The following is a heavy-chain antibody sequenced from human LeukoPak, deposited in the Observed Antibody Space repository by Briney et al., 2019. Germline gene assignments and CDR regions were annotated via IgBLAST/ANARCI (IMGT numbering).Heavy chain of an antibody. D-gene: IGHD5-18*01. CDR2: INTNTGNP. V-gene: IGHV7-4-1*02. CDR3: ARESEAASYTYGPRFDF. J-gene: IGHJ4*02. Sequence: GASVKVSCKASGYTFTTSAMNWVRQAPGQGLEWMGWINTNTGNPTFAQGFTGRFVFSLDTSVSTAYLQISSLEAEDTAVYYCARESEAASYTYGPRFDFWGQGSLVTVSS. CDR1: GYTFTTSA.